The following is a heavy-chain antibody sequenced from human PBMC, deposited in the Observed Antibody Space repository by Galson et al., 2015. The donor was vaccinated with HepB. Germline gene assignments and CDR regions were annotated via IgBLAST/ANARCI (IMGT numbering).Heavy chain of an antibody. V-gene: IGHV3-73*01. Sequence: SLRLSCAASGFTFSGSATHWVRQTSGKGLEGVGRIRSKASNYATAYAASLKGRFTISRDDSKNTPYLHMQSLKTEDTAAYYCTRLGDLSGYSSGWGQGTLVTVSS. CDR3: TRLGDLSGYSSG. J-gene: IGHJ4*02. D-gene: IGHD6-25*01. CDR1: GFTFSGSA. CDR2: IRSKASNYAT.